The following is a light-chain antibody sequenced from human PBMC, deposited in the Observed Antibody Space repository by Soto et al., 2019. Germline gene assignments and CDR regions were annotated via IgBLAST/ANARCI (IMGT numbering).Light chain of an antibody. Sequence: EIVLTQSPGTLSLSPGERATLSCRASQTVSTNYLAGYQQKPGQAPRLLIYGASSRITGIPERFSGSGSGTDFSLTISRLEPEDFAVYYCQQYGTSPRFGQGTKVEI. CDR2: GAS. V-gene: IGKV3-20*01. CDR1: QTVSTNY. CDR3: QQYGTSPR. J-gene: IGKJ1*01.